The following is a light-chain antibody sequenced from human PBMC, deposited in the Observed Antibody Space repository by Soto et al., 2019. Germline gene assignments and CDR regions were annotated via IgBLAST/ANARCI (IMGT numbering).Light chain of an antibody. CDR2: GAS. CDR3: QHGYSTPAT. V-gene: IGKV1-39*01. J-gene: IGKJ5*01. CDR1: QSIGKH. Sequence: DIQMTQSPSVLSASVGDRVTITCRASQSIGKHLNWYQQKPGKGPKFLMYGASTLQSGVPSRFSGSGSGTAFALTVKSLQAKDFATYSCQHGYSTPATVGQGTRLEV.